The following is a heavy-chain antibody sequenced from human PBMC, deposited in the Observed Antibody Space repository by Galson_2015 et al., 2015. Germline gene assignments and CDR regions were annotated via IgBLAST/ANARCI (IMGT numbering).Heavy chain of an antibody. CDR1: GYSVTTSW. CDR2: FNPDDSDT. Sequence: QSGAEVKKPGESLTISCTGSGYSVTTSWLGWVRQMPGKGLEWMGMFNPDDSDTRYSPSFQGQVTISADKSTATAYLHWRSLKASDTAMYFCVRPTITASGIFFEFWGQGTPVTVSS. V-gene: IGHV5-51*01. J-gene: IGHJ4*02. D-gene: IGHD6-13*01. CDR3: VRPTITASGIFFEF.